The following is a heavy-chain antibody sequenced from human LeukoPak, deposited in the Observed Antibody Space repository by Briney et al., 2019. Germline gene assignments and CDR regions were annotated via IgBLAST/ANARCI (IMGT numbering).Heavy chain of an antibody. Sequence: SETLSLTCTVSGGSISSYYWSWIPQPPGKGLEWIGYIYYSGSTNYNPSLKSRVTISVDTSKNQFSLKLSSVTAADTAVYYCARRTPQWPNWYFDLWGRGTLVTVSS. CDR3: ARRTPQWPNWYFDL. CDR1: GGSISSYY. CDR2: IYYSGST. V-gene: IGHV4-59*08. J-gene: IGHJ2*01. D-gene: IGHD6-19*01.